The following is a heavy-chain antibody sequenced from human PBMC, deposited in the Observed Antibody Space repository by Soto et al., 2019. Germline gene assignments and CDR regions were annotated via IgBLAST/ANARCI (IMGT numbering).Heavy chain of an antibody. V-gene: IGHV1-18*01. CDR2: ISAHNGNT. D-gene: IGHD1-1*01. CDR3: ARGRYGDY. J-gene: IGHJ4*02. Sequence: QVHLVQSGAEVKKPGASVKVSCKASGYTFTSYGITWVRQAPGQGLEWMGWISAHNGNTDSAQKFQGRVIVTRDTSTSTAYMELKSLRSDDTAVYYCARGRYGDYWGQGALVTVSS. CDR1: GYTFTSYG.